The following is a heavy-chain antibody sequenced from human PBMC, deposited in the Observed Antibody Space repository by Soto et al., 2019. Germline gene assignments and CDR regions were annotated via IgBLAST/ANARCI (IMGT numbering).Heavy chain of an antibody. CDR3: ARGGGYSGYDPLDY. V-gene: IGHV3-30-3*01. J-gene: IGHJ4*02. D-gene: IGHD5-12*01. CDR1: GFTFNTYV. CDR2: VSSAGGSK. Sequence: QVQLVESGGGVVQSGKSLRLSCAASGFTFNTYVMHWVRQAPGKGLEWLAFVSSAGGSKYYADSVTGRFTISRDNFQNTQHLQMNSLGPEDTAVYYCARGGGYSGYDPLDYWGQGTLVTVSS.